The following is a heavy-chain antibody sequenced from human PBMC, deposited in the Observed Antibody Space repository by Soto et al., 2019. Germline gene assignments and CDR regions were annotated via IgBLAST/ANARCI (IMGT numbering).Heavy chain of an antibody. D-gene: IGHD3-10*01. CDR3: AKSYGSGNYLYCQH. J-gene: IGHJ1*01. V-gene: IGHV3-7*01. CDR2: IRQDGTEK. CDR1: ECVYSGDS. Sequence: GXSQRHSFVDAECVYSGDSLSWVTQAPGKGLEWVDNIRQDGTEKYYVDSVKGRFTISRDNAKNSLYLQMNSLRAEDTAVYYCAKSYGSGNYLYCQHWGQGTLVTVSS.